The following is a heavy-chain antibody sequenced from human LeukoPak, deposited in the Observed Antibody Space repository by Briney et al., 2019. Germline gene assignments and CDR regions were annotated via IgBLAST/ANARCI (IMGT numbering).Heavy chain of an antibody. V-gene: IGHV3-13*01. Sequence: PGGSLRLSCAASGFTFSSYDMHWVRQATGTGREWVSAIGTAGDTYYPGSVKGRFTISRENAKNSLYLQMNSLRAGDTAVYYCAREGPYSSGLSGAFDIWGQGTMVTVSS. D-gene: IGHD6-19*01. CDR1: GFTFSSYD. CDR3: AREGPYSSGLSGAFDI. J-gene: IGHJ3*02. CDR2: IGTAGDT.